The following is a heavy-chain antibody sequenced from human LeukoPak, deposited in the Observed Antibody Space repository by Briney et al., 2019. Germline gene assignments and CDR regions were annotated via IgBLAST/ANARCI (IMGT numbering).Heavy chain of an antibody. CDR2: INWNGDST. J-gene: IGHJ6*03. V-gene: IGHV3-20*01. CDR1: GFTFDDYG. Sequence: GGSLRLSCAASGFTFDDYGMSWVRQAPGKGLEWVSGINWNGDSTGYADSVRGRFTISRDNAKNSLYLQMNSLRAEDTALYHCARYYSNYYYYYMDVWGKGTTVTVSS. CDR3: ARYYSNYYYYYMDV. D-gene: IGHD4-11*01.